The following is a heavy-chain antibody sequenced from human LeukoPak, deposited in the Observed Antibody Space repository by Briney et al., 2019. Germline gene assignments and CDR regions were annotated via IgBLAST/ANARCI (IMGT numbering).Heavy chain of an antibody. D-gene: IGHD6-13*01. V-gene: IGHV4-34*01. Sequence: SETLSLTCAVYGGSFSGYYWSWIRQPPGKGLEWIGEINHSGSTNYNPSLKSRVTISVDTSKNQFSLKLSSVTAADTAVYYCARVYSSSWYGRVRGYFDYWGQGTLVTVSS. CDR2: INHSGST. CDR1: GGSFSGYY. J-gene: IGHJ4*02. CDR3: ARVYSSSWYGRVRGYFDY.